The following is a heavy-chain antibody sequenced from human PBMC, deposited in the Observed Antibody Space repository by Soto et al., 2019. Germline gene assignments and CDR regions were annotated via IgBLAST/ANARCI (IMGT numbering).Heavy chain of an antibody. CDR1: GFTFSSSE. V-gene: IGHV3-48*03. CDR3: ARRASR. J-gene: IGHJ3*01. D-gene: IGHD1-26*01. Sequence: GGSLRLSCAVSGFTFSSSEMYWVRQAPGKGLEWISYIHPSGQPIFYADSVKGRFTISRDNANSSLFLQMNSLRAEDTAVYYCARRASRWSQGTMVTVSS. CDR2: IHPSGQPI.